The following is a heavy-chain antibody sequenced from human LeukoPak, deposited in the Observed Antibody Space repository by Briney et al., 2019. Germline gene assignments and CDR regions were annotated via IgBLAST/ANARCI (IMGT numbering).Heavy chain of an antibody. CDR3: ASDSRALFSNSWYWFDP. CDR1: GFTFSSYA. D-gene: IGHD6-13*01. V-gene: IGHV3-30*04. CDR2: ISYDGSNK. Sequence: GGSLRLSCAASGFTFSSYAMHWVRQAPGKGLEWVAVISYDGSNKYYADSVKGRFTISRDNSKNTLNLQMHSLRAEDTAVYYCASDSRALFSNSWYWFDPWGQGTLVTVSS. J-gene: IGHJ5*02.